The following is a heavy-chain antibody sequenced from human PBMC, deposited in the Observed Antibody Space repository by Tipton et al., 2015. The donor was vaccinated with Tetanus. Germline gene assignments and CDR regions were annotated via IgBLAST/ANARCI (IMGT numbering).Heavy chain of an antibody. V-gene: IGHV3-7*01. J-gene: IGHJ6*02. Sequence: AVSGFTFNSDWMTWVRQAPGKGLEWVANIRQDGSEKYYVDSVKGRFTISRDNAKNSLYLQMNSLRAEDTAVYYCARDLGRMYRSNRLDVWGQGTTVAVSS. CDR2: IRQDGSEK. D-gene: IGHD3-16*02. CDR1: GFTFNSDW. CDR3: ARDLGRMYRSNRLDV.